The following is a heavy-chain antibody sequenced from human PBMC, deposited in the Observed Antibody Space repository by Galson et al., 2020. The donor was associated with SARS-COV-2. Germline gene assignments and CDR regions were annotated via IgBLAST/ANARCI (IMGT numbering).Heavy chain of an antibody. J-gene: IGHJ5*02. CDR2: IYYSGST. CDR3: ARSLAAAGIAFDP. CDR1: GGSISSGGYY. D-gene: IGHD6-13*01. Sequence: ASETLSLTCTVSGGSISSGGYYWSWIRQHPGKGLEWIGYIYYSGSTYYNPSLKSRVTISVDTSKNQFSLKLSSVTAADTAVYYCARSLAAAGIAFDPWGQGTLVTVSS. V-gene: IGHV4-31*03.